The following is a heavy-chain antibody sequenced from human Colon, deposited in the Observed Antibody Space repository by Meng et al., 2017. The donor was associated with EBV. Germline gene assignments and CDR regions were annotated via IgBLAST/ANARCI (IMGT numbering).Heavy chain of an antibody. V-gene: IGHV4-39*01. D-gene: IGHD4-23*01. CDR1: GGPISRTGTC. CDR3: ARHTFSGNPGGIDS. J-gene: IGHJ4*02. Sequence: QLPESGLGLVKPSETLSLTCTVSGGPISRTGTCGGWIRQPPGKGLEWIGSQCHADDTYYNPSLMGRVTISVDASKNQVSLKLTSVTAADTSIYYCARHTFSGNPGGIDSWGQGILVTVSS. CDR2: QCHADDT.